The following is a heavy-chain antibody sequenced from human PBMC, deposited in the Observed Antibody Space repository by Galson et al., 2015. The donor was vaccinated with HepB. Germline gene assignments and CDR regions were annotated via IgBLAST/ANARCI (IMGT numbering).Heavy chain of an antibody. D-gene: IGHD3-10*01. CDR2: INTNTGKP. V-gene: IGHV7-4-1*02. J-gene: IGHJ6*02. CDR1: GYTFSNYA. CDR3: ARQGVTRYYGMDI. Sequence: SVKVSCKAYGYTFSNYAMNWVRQAPGQGLEWMGWINTNTGKPTYGQGFAGRFVFSLDTSASTAYLQISSLKAEDTAFYYCARQGVTRYYGMDIWGQGTTVTVSS.